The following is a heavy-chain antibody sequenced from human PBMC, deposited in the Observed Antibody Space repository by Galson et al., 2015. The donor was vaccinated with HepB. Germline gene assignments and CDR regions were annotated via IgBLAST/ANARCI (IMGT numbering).Heavy chain of an antibody. J-gene: IGHJ5*02. CDR2: INPNSGAT. V-gene: IGHV1-2*02. D-gene: IGHD5-12*01. CDR1: GDTFTGYF. CDR3: ARGAPTSGSSRGILDP. Sequence: SVKVSCKASGDTFTGYFMDWVRQAPGQGLEWMGWINPNSGATKSAQKFQGRVTMTRDTSISTVYMELSSLRSDDTAVYYCARGAPTSGSSRGILDPWGQGTLVTVSS.